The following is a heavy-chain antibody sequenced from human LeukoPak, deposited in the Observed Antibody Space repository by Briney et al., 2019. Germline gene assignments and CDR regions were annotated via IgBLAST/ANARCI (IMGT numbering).Heavy chain of an antibody. CDR2: IKQDGSEK. CDR3: SREELEYNWTPDAFDI. D-gene: IGHD1-20*01. CDR1: GFTFSGYW. J-gene: IGHJ3*02. Sequence: PGGSLRLSCAASGFTFSGYWMSWVRQAPGKGLEGVANIKQDGSEKYYVDSVKGRFTISRDNAKNSLYLQRNSLRAEATAGYYFSREELEYNWTPDAFDIWGQGTMVTVSS. V-gene: IGHV3-7*01.